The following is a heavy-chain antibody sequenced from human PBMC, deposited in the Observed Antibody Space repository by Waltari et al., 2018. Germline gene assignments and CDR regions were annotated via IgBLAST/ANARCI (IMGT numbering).Heavy chain of an antibody. CDR3: ARDPTYYYDTSGYSPPYGYFDL. D-gene: IGHD3-22*01. V-gene: IGHV3-53*01. CDR1: GFTVNSNY. Sequence: EVQLVESGGGLIQPGGSLRLSCAASGFTVNSNYMSWVRQAPGKGLEWVSLIYVCGTTSYADSVKGRFTISRDNSKNTLYLQMNSLRAEDTAVYYCARDPTYYYDTSGYSPPYGYFDLWGRGTLVTVSS. CDR2: IYVCGTT. J-gene: IGHJ2*01.